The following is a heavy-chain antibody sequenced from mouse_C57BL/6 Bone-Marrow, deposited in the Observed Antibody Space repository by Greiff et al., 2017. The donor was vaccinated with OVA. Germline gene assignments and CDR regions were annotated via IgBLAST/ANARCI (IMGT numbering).Heavy chain of an antibody. V-gene: IGHV2-2*01. Sequence: QVQLKQSGPGLVQPSQSLSITCTVSGFSLTSYGVHWVRQSPGKGLEWLGVIWSGGSTDYNAAFISRLSISKDNSKSQVFFKMNSLQADDTAIYYCARNQDSNYRFAYWGQGTLVTVSA. CDR1: GFSLTSYG. D-gene: IGHD2-5*01. J-gene: IGHJ3*01. CDR3: ARNQDSNYRFAY. CDR2: IWSGGST.